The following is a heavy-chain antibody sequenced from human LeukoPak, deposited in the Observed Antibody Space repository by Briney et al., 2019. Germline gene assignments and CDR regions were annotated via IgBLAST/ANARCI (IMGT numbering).Heavy chain of an antibody. V-gene: IGHV1-58*02. D-gene: IGHD3-22*01. CDR1: GFTFSTSA. Sequence: GASVKVSCKASGFTFSTSAMQWVRQTRQQRLEWMGWIVVGSGETNYAQKFQERVTISRDMTTSTAYMELRSLRSEDTAMYYCAAGTVESYYYDSRAYYVDGFDIWGQESMVTVSS. J-gene: IGHJ3*02. CDR3: AAGTVESYYYDSRAYYVDGFDI. CDR2: IVVGSGET.